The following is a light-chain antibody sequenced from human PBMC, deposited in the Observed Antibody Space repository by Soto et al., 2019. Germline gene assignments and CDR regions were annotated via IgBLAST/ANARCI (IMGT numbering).Light chain of an antibody. CDR2: EVT. V-gene: IGLV2-14*01. CDR3: SSYTSSTTVI. CDR1: SSDVGNYDY. Sequence: QSVLTQPASVSGSPGQSITISCTGTSSDVGNYDYVSWYLHHPGKAPKLIIYEVTNRPSGVSNRFSGSKSGNTASLTISGLQAEDEADYYCSSYTSSTTVIFGGGTQLTVL. J-gene: IGLJ2*01.